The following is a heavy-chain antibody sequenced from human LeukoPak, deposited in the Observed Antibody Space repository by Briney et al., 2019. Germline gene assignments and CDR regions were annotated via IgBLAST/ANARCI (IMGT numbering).Heavy chain of an antibody. D-gene: IGHD4-11*01. Sequence: PSETLSLTCAVYGGSFSGYYWSWIRQHPGKGLEWIGYIYYSGSTYYNPSLKSRVTISVDTSKNQFSLKLSSVTAADTAVYYCARDPIYSNYFDYWGQGTLVTVSS. CDR2: IYYSGST. CDR1: GGSFSGYY. V-gene: IGHV4-31*11. CDR3: ARDPIYSNYFDY. J-gene: IGHJ4*02.